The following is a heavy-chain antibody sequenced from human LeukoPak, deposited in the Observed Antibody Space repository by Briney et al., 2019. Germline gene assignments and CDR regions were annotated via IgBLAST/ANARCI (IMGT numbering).Heavy chain of an antibody. J-gene: IGHJ4*02. D-gene: IGHD5-12*01. V-gene: IGHV1-69*05. CDR3: ARERYSGYDGPFDY. Sequence: GASVKVSCKASEGTFSSYAISWVRQAPGQGLEWMGGIIPIFGTANYAQKFQGRVTITTDESTSTAYMELSSLRSEDTAVYYCARERYSGYDGPFDYWGQGTLVTVSS. CDR1: EGTFSSYA. CDR2: IIPIFGTA.